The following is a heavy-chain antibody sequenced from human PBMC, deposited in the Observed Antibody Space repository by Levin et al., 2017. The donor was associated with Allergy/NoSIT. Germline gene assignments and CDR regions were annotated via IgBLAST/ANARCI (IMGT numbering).Heavy chain of an antibody. D-gene: IGHD6-13*01. CDR2: INHSGST. CDR1: GGSFSGYY. Sequence: SETLSLTCAVYGGSFSGYYWSWIRQPPGKGLEWIGEINHSGSTNYNPSLKSRVTISVDTSKNQFSLKLSSVTAADTAVYYCARDAGSSWYYYGMDVWGQGTTVTVSS. J-gene: IGHJ6*02. CDR3: ARDAGSSWYYYGMDV. V-gene: IGHV4-34*01.